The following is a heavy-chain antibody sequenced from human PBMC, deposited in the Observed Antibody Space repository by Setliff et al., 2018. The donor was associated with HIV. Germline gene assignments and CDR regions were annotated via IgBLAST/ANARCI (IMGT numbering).Heavy chain of an antibody. CDR3: ARRGAYGYDYFDY. CDR1: GYSSSSGYY. Sequence: SETLSLTCAVSGYSSSSGYYWGWIRQPRGKGLEWIRSIFHSEATNYNPSLKSRVTISIDKSKNQFSLKLTSVTAADTAVYSCARRGAYGYDYFDYWGPGILVTVAS. D-gene: IGHD5-12*01. V-gene: IGHV4-38-2*01. J-gene: IGHJ4*02. CDR2: IFHSEAT.